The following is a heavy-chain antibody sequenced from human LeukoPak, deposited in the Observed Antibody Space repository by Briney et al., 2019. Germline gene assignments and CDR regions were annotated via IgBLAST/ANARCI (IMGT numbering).Heavy chain of an antibody. CDR1: GFTFSEYW. Sequence: PGGSLRLSCAASGFTFSEYWVLWVRQAPGKGLVCVSRVKSDGTYTSYADSVKGRFTISRDNAKNSLYLQMNSLRDEDTAVYYCARVWGIAGAGGEIVYWGQGTLVTVSS. CDR2: VKSDGTYT. CDR3: ARVWGIAGAGGEIVY. D-gene: IGHD6-13*01. J-gene: IGHJ4*02. V-gene: IGHV3-74*01.